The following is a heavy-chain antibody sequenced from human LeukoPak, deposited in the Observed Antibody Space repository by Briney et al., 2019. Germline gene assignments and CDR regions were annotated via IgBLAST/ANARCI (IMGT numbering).Heavy chain of an antibody. CDR2: IDPSDSYT. CDR1: GYSFTSYW. V-gene: IGHV5-10-1*01. Sequence: GESLKISCKDSGYSFTSYWVSWVRQMPGKGLEWMGRIDPSDSYTNYSPSFQGHVTISADKSISTAYLQWSSLKASDTAMYYCARHQSSSWSDYWGQGTLVTVSS. D-gene: IGHD6-13*01. CDR3: ARHQSSSWSDY. J-gene: IGHJ4*02.